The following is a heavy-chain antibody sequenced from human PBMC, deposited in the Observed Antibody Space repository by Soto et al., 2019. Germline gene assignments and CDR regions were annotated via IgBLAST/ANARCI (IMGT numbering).Heavy chain of an antibody. Sequence: ETLSLTCTVSGGSISSYCWSWIRQPPGKGLEWIGYIYYSGSTNYNPSLKSRVTISVDTSKNQFSLKLSSVTAADTAVYYCARVGPYSSSWYIGGGYFDYWGQGTLVTVSS. V-gene: IGHV4-59*01. CDR3: ARVGPYSSSWYIGGGYFDY. CDR1: GGSISSYC. J-gene: IGHJ4*02. D-gene: IGHD6-13*01. CDR2: IYYSGST.